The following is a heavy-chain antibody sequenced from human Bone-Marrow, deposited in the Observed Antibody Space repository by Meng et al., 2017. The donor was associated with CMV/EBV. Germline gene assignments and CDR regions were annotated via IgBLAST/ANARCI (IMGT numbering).Heavy chain of an antibody. CDR1: GYTFTNYW. Sequence: GGSLRLSCKGSGYTFTNYWIGWVRQMPGKGLECMGIIYPGDSDSKYSPSFQGHVTISVDKSTNTAYLQWSSLKASDTAMYYCAKSTTVTDFDYWGQGTLVTVSS. D-gene: IGHD4-11*01. CDR2: IYPGDSDS. V-gene: IGHV5-51*01. CDR3: AKSTTVTDFDY. J-gene: IGHJ4*02.